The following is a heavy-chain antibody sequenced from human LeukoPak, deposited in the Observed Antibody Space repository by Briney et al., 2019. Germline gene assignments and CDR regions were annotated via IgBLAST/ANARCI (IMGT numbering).Heavy chain of an antibody. J-gene: IGHJ4*02. CDR1: GGSISSSNW. Sequence: SETLSLTCAVSGGSISSSNWWSWVRQPPGKGLEWNGEIYHSGSTNYNPSLKSRVTISVDTSKNQFSLKLSSVTAADTAVYYCARDLMKRGIDYWGQGTLVTVSS. CDR2: IYHSGST. CDR3: ARDLMKRGIDY. V-gene: IGHV4-4*02. D-gene: IGHD1-26*01.